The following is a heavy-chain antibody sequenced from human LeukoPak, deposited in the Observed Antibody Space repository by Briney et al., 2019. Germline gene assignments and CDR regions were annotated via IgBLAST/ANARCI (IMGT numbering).Heavy chain of an antibody. CDR3: AKTLDYYGSGSYPSYYYGMDV. J-gene: IGHJ6*02. V-gene: IGHV3-23*01. CDR2: ISGSGGST. CDR1: GFTFSSYA. Sequence: GGSLRLSCAASGFTFSSYAMSWVRQAPGKGLEWVSAISGSGGSTYYADSVKSRFTISRDNSKNTLYLQMNSLRAEDTAVYYCAKTLDYYGSGSYPSYYYGMDVWGQGTTVTVSS. D-gene: IGHD3-10*01.